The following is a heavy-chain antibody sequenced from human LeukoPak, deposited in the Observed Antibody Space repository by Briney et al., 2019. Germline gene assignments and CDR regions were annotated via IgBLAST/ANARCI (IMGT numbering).Heavy chain of an antibody. Sequence: SETLSLTCTVSGGSISSGGYYWSWIRQPPGKGLEWIGYIYHSGSTYYNPSLKSRVTISVDRSKNQFSLKLSSVTAADTAVYYCARSSSWYSPGFDYWGQGTLVTVSS. CDR1: GGSISSGGYY. CDR3: ARSSSWYSPGFDY. D-gene: IGHD6-13*01. V-gene: IGHV4-30-2*01. J-gene: IGHJ4*02. CDR2: IYHSGST.